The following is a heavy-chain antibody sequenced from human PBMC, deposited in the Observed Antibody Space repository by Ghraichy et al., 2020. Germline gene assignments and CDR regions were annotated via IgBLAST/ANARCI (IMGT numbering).Heavy chain of an antibody. D-gene: IGHD5-18*01. Sequence: GGSLRLSCAASGFPFSTYGMHWVRQAPGKGLEWVAVIWYDGSNKYYADSVKGRFTISRDNSKDTLYLQMNSLRAEDTAVYYCARADSYGYFGFSQTAYYYGMDVWGQGTTVTVSS. CDR3: ARADSYGYFGFSQTAYYYGMDV. J-gene: IGHJ6*02. CDR2: IWYDGSNK. CDR1: GFPFSTYG. V-gene: IGHV3-33*08.